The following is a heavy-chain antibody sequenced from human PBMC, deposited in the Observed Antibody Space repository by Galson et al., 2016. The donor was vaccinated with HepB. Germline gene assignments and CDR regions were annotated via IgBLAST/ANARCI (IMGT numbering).Heavy chain of an antibody. CDR2: MSYDETTT. CDR1: GFTFSSYG. D-gene: IGHD1-14*01. J-gene: IGHJ4*02. CDR3: ATQGHHPCDY. Sequence: SLRLSCAASGFTFSSYGMHWVRQAPGKGLEWVAFMSYDETTTYYADSVKGRFTISRDNSRNTLSLHMNSLRTEDTAVYFCATQGHHPCDYWGQGTLVTVSS. V-gene: IGHV3-30*03.